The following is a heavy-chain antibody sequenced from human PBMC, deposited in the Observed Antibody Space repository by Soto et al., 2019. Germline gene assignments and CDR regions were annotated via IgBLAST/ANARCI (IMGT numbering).Heavy chain of an antibody. Sequence: QVTLKESGPVLVKPTETLTLTCTVSGFSLSNARMGVSWIRQPPGKALEWLAHIFSNDEKSYSTSLKSRLTLSKDTSKSQVVLTMTNMDPVDTATYYCARISGPPGGAPQGMDVWGQGTTVTVSS. J-gene: IGHJ6*02. D-gene: IGHD3-16*01. CDR1: GFSLSNARMG. V-gene: IGHV2-26*01. CDR3: ARISGPPGGAPQGMDV. CDR2: IFSNDEK.